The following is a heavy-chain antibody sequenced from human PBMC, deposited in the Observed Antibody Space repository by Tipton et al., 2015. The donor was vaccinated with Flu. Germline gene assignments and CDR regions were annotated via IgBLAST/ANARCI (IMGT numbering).Heavy chain of an antibody. CDR2: IYTSGST. CDR1: GGSISSYY. Sequence: TLSLTCTVSGGSISSYYWSWIRQPAGKGLEWIGRIYTSGSTNCNPSLESRVTMSVDTSKNRFSLKLSSVIAADTAVYYCAGVTTHYFDYRGQGILVTVSS. D-gene: IGHD1-1*01. J-gene: IGHJ4*02. V-gene: IGHV4-4*07. CDR3: AGVTTHYFDY.